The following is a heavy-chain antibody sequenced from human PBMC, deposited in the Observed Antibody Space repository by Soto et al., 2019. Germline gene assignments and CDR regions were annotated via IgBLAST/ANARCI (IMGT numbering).Heavy chain of an antibody. CDR3: ARGPYSGSYSPGFDP. CDR2: IYYSGST. Sequence: PSETLSLTCTVSGGSISSYYWSWIRQPPGKGLEWIGYIYYSGSTNYNPSLKSRATISVDTSKNQFSLKLSSVTAADTAVYYCARGPYSGSYSPGFDPWGQGTLVTVSS. CDR1: GGSISSYY. V-gene: IGHV4-59*01. D-gene: IGHD1-26*01. J-gene: IGHJ5*02.